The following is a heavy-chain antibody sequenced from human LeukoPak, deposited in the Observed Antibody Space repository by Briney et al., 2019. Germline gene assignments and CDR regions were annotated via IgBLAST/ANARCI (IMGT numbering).Heavy chain of an antibody. CDR2: ISYDGSNK. Sequence: GGSLSLSCAASGFTFSSYGMHWVRQAPGKGLEWVAVISYDGSNKYYADSVKGRFTISRDNSKNTLYLQMNSLRAEDTAVYYCAKASGFFKVDYWGQGTLVTVSS. V-gene: IGHV3-30*18. D-gene: IGHD3-3*01. CDR1: GFTFSSYG. J-gene: IGHJ4*02. CDR3: AKASGFFKVDY.